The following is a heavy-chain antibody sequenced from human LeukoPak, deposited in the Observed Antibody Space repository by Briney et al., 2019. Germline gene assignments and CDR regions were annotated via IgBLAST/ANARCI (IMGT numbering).Heavy chain of an antibody. D-gene: IGHD3-22*01. CDR3: ARRRVRRITMIVVVTSYFDY. J-gene: IGHJ4*02. V-gene: IGHV4-39*07. Sequence: PSETLSLTCTVSGGSISSSSHYWAWIRQPPGKGLEWIGSVYYSGSTYYNLSLKSRVTISVDTSKNQFSLKLSSVTAADTAVYYCARRRVRRITMIVVVTSYFDYWGQGTLVTVSS. CDR2: VYYSGST. CDR1: GGSISSSSHY.